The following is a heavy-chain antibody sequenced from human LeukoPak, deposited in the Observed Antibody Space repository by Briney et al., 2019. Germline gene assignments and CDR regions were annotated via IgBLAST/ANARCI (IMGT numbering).Heavy chain of an antibody. CDR2: IYSGGST. J-gene: IGHJ4*02. CDR1: GFTVSSNY. CDR3: AKGARGGSYTFYYFDY. V-gene: IGHV3-53*01. D-gene: IGHD3-16*01. Sequence: GGSLGLSCAASGFTVSSNYMSWVRQAPGKGLEWVSVIYSGGSTYYADSVRGRFTISRDNSKNTLYLQMNSLRAEDTAVYYCAKGARGGSYTFYYFDYWGQGTLVTVSS.